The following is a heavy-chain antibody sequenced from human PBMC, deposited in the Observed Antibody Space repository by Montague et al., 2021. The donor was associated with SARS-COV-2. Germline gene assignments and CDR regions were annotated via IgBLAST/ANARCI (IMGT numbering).Heavy chain of an antibody. J-gene: IGHJ5*02. CDR2: IHYSGST. Sequence: SETLSLTCTVSGGSFSSYFWSWIRQPPGTGLEWIGYIHYSGSTNXXPSLKRRVTISVDTSKNQFSLKLRSVTAADTAVYYCARDGDSSSWYWFDPWGQGTLVTVSS. D-gene: IGHD6-13*01. V-gene: IGHV4-59*13. CDR1: GGSFSSYF. CDR3: ARDGDSSSWYWFDP.